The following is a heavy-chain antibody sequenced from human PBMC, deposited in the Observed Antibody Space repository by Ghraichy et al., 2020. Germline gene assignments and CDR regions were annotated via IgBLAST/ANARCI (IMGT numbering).Heavy chain of an antibody. J-gene: IGHJ5*02. CDR1: GFTFSNYW. CDR2: IKQDGREK. Sequence: GGSLRLSCATFGFTFSNYWMTWARQAPGKGLEWVANIKQDGREKTYVDSVKGRFSISRDNAKNSLYLEMNSLRAEDTAVYYCGRDPMRSGGTWGQGTLVTVSS. V-gene: IGHV3-7*04. CDR3: GRDPMRSGGT. D-gene: IGHD2-15*01.